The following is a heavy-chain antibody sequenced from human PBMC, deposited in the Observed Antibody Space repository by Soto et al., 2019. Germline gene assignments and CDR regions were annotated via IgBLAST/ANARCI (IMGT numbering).Heavy chain of an antibody. V-gene: IGHV1-69*13. D-gene: IGHD6-6*01. J-gene: IGHJ4*02. CDR3: ARGWSSSSFASFDY. CDR1: GGTFSSYA. Sequence: GASVKVSCKASGGTFSSYAISWVRQAPGQGLEWMGGIIPIFGTANYAQKFQGRVTITADESTSTAYMELSSLRSEDTAVYYCARGWSSSSFASFDYWGQGTLVTVSS. CDR2: IIPIFGTA.